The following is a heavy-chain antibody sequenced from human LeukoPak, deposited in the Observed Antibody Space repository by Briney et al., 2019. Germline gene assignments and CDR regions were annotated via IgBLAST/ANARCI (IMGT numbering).Heavy chain of an antibody. V-gene: IGHV4-4*09. J-gene: IGHJ4*02. CDR3: ARHRSPSSLSFFDI. D-gene: IGHD2-2*01. CDR2: IYTSETT. CDR1: GGSISSYF. Sequence: TSETLSLTCTVSGGSISSYFWSWIRQPPGKGLEWIGYIYTSETTNFNPALRSRVTISIDTSKNQVSLRLSSVTAADTALYYCARHRSPSSLSFFDIWGQGMLVIVSS.